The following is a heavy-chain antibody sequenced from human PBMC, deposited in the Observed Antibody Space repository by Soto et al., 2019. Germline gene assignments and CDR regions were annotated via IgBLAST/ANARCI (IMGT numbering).Heavy chain of an antibody. J-gene: IGHJ4*02. CDR2: IIHSGNT. CDR3: ARDKITGLFDY. Sequence: QVQLQQWGAGLLKPSETLSLTCAVYGGSFSGYYWTWIRQPPGTGLEWIGEIIHSGNTNYIPSLKSRVTISVDTSKNQFSLKLTSVTAADTPVYYCARDKITGLFDYWGQGTLVTVSS. CDR1: GGSFSGYY. D-gene: IGHD2-8*02. V-gene: IGHV4-34*12.